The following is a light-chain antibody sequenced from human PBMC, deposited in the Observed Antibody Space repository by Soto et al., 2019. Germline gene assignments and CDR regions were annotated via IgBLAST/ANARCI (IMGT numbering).Light chain of an antibody. CDR1: QSVSSY. J-gene: IGKJ2*01. CDR2: DAS. CDR3: QQRSNWPPYT. Sequence: IVLPQSPAPLSLSPGARATLSCRASQSVSSYLAWYQQKPGQAPRLLIYDASNRATGIPARFSGSGSGTDFTLTISSLEPEDFAVYYCQQRSNWPPYTFGQGTKLEIK. V-gene: IGKV3-11*01.